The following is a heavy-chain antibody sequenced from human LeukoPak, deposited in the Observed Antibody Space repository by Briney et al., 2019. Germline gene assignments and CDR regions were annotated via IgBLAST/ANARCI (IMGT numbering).Heavy chain of an antibody. J-gene: IGHJ4*02. CDR3: ATQHSSDWSFYFDY. CDR2: IQYDGSNK. D-gene: IGHD6-13*01. CDR1: GFTFTTHG. V-gene: IGHV3-30*02. Sequence: GGSLRLSCAVSGFTFTTHGIHWVRQAPGKGLGRVAYIQYDGSNKHYADSVRGRVTISRDNSKNTLYLQINSLRAEDTAVYYCATQHSSDWSFYFDYWGQGTLVTVSS.